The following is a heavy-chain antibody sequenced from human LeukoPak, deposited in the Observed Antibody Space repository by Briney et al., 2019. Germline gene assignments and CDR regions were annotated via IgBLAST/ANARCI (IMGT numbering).Heavy chain of an antibody. CDR2: IWYDGSNK. V-gene: IGHV3-33*01. Sequence: GRSLRLSCAASGFTFSSYGMHWVRQAPGKGLEWVAVIWYDGSNKYYADSVKGRFTISRDNSKNTLYLQMNSLRAEDTAVYYCARVAYSYVGDYWGREPWSPSPQ. J-gene: IGHJ4*02. D-gene: IGHD5-18*01. CDR3: ARVAYSYVGDY. CDR1: GFTFSSYG.